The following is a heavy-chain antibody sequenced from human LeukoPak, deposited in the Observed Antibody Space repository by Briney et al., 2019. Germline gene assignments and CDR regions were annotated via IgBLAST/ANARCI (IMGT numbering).Heavy chain of an antibody. D-gene: IGHD3-10*01. CDR1: GFTFSSYA. CDR3: ARLFGEAFDI. Sequence: GGSLRLCCAASGFTFSSYAMSCVRQAPGKGLEWVSYISSRSGSIISYTDSVKGRFTISRDNAKNSLYLQMNSLRAEDTAVYYCARLFGEAFDIWGQGTMVTVSS. J-gene: IGHJ3*02. CDR2: ISSRSGSII. V-gene: IGHV3-48*04.